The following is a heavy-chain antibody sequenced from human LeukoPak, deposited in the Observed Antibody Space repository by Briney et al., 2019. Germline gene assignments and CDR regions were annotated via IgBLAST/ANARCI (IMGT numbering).Heavy chain of an antibody. Sequence: SETLSLTCTVSGGSLSSGGYYWSWIRQPPGKGLEWIGYIYNSGSTYYNPSLKSRVTISVDRSKNQFSLKLSSVTAADTAVYYCARGSNYGTSAFGSWGQGTLVTVSS. CDR3: ARGSNYGTSAFGS. D-gene: IGHD4-17*01. CDR2: IYNSGST. CDR1: GGSLSSGGYY. V-gene: IGHV4-30-2*01. J-gene: IGHJ5*01.